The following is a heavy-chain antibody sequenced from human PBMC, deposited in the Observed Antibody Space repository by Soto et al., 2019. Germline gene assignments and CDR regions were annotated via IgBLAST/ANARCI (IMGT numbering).Heavy chain of an antibody. CDR3: ARFRGAYGEYYYYYGMDV. CDR1: GYTFTSYD. D-gene: IGHD4-17*01. Sequence: ASAKVSCKASGYTFTSYDINWVRQATGQGLEWMGWMNPNSGNTGYAQKFQGRVTMTRNTSISTAYMELSSLRSEDTAVYYCARFRGAYGEYYYYYGMDVWGQGTTVTVSS. J-gene: IGHJ6*02. V-gene: IGHV1-8*01. CDR2: MNPNSGNT.